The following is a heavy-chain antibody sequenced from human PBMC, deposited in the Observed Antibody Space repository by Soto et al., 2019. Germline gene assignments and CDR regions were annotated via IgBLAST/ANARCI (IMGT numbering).Heavy chain of an antibody. J-gene: IGHJ4*02. V-gene: IGHV3-21*01. D-gene: IGHD6-19*01. CDR1: GFTFSSYS. CDR2: ISSSSSYI. Sequence: LSLTCAASGFTFSSYSMNWVRQAPGKGLEWVSSISSSSSYIYYADSVKGRFTISRDNAKNSLYLQMNSLRAEDTAVYYCARSLPPDEAVYFDYWGQGTLVTVSS. CDR3: ARSLPPDEAVYFDY.